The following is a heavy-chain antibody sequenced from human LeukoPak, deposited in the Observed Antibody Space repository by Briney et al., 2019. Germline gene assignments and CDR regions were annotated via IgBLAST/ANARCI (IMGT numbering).Heavy chain of an antibody. CDR2: IRSKAYGGTT. CDR1: GFTFSSYG. CDR3: ATESGTYSGTCFGY. V-gene: IGHV3-49*04. Sequence: GGSLRLSCAASGFTFSSYGMHWVRRAPGKGLEWVGFIRSKAYGGTTEYAASVKGRFTISRDDSKSIAYLQMNSLKTEDTAVYYCATESGTYSGTCFGYWGQGTLVTVSS. D-gene: IGHD1-26*01. J-gene: IGHJ4*02.